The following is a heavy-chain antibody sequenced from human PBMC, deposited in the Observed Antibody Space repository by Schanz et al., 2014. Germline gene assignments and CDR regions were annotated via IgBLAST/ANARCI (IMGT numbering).Heavy chain of an antibody. D-gene: IGHD2-2*01. Sequence: EGQLLESGGGLIQPGGSLRLSCAASGFTFTTHSMTWVRQAPGKGLEWVSGISGSGGSTYYADSVKGRFTISRDNSKNTLYLQMNSLRAEDTAVYYCAKDLLYGAPMPLNHLDYWGQGTLVTVSS. V-gene: IGHV3-23*01. CDR2: ISGSGGST. CDR3: AKDLLYGAPMPLNHLDY. CDR1: GFTFTTHS. J-gene: IGHJ4*02.